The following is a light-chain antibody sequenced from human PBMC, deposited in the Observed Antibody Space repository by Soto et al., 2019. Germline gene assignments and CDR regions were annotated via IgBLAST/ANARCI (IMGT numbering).Light chain of an antibody. Sequence: EGERALSRGTLDVGRRDSVTLSCRASQSISINLAWYQHKPGQAPRLLIHGASTRATGVPARISGSGSGTEFTLTISSLQSEDFAVYYCQQFRNWPWTFGQGTKVDI. V-gene: IGKV3D-15*01. J-gene: IGKJ1*01. CDR1: QSISIN. CDR2: GAS. CDR3: QQFRNWPWT.